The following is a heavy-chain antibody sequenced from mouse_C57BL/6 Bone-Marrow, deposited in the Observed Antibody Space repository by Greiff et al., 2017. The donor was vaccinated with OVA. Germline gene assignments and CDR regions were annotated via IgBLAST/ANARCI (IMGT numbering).Heavy chain of an antibody. V-gene: IGHV1-4*01. CDR3: ARSGLLPFAY. J-gene: IGHJ3*01. D-gene: IGHD2-3*01. CDR1: GYTFTSYT. Sequence: QVQLKESGAELARPGASVKMSCKASGYTFTSYTMHWVKQRPGQGLEWIGYINPSSGYTKYNQKFKDKATLTADKSSSTAYMQLSSLTSEDSAVYYCARSGLLPFAYWGQGTLVTVSA. CDR2: INPSSGYT.